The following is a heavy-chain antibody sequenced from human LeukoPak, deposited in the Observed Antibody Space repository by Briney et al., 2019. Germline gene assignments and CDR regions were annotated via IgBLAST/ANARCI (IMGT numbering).Heavy chain of an antibody. CDR1: GYTFTGYY. J-gene: IGHJ3*02. CDR2: INPNSGGT. CDR3: ARAYGGNSRGAFDI. Sequence: ASVKVSCKASGYTFTGYYMHWVRQAPGQGLEWMGWINPNSGGTNYAQKFQGRVTITADESTSTAYMELSSLRSEDTAVYYCARAYGGNSRGAFDIWGQGTMVTVSS. V-gene: IGHV1-2*02. D-gene: IGHD4-23*01.